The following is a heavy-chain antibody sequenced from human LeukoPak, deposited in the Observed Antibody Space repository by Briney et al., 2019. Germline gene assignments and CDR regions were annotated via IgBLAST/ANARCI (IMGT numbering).Heavy chain of an antibody. CDR3: ARDHSGYSSSPRFDP. J-gene: IGHJ5*02. CDR1: GYTFTSYG. D-gene: IGHD6-13*01. V-gene: IGHV1-18*01. CDR2: ISAYNGNT. Sequence: GASVKVSCKASGYTFTSYGISWVRQAPGQGLEWMGWISAYNGNTNYAQELQGRVTMTTDTSTSTAYMELRSLRSDDTAVYYCARDHSGYSSSPRFDPWGQGTLVTVSS.